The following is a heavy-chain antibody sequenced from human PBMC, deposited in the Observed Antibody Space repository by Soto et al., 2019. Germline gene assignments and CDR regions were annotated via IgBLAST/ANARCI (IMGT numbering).Heavy chain of an antibody. D-gene: IGHD2-2*01. J-gene: IGHJ5*02. Sequence: SETLSLTCTVSGGSISSSRYYWGWIRQPPGKGLEWIGSIFYSGSTYHNPSLKSRVTISVDTSKNQFSLKLSSVTAADTAVYYCARVVRFCSSPSCRGRNWFDPWGQGTRVTVSS. CDR3: ARVVRFCSSPSCRGRNWFDP. CDR1: GGSISSSRYY. V-gene: IGHV4-39*01. CDR2: IFYSGST.